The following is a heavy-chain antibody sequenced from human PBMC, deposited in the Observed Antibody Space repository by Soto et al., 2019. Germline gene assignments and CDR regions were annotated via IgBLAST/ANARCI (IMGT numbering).Heavy chain of an antibody. Sequence: EVQLLESGGDLVQPGGSLRLSCAASGFTFSSYAMSWVRQAPGKGLEWVSVISGSGGSTYYADSVKGRFTFSRDNSNNTLYLQMNSLRVEDTAVYYCAKAHYYDSSGYHPSFYYYCGMDVWGQGTTVTVSS. J-gene: IGHJ6*02. CDR2: ISGSGGST. CDR3: AKAHYYDSSGYHPSFYYYCGMDV. CDR1: GFTFSSYA. V-gene: IGHV3-23*01. D-gene: IGHD3-22*01.